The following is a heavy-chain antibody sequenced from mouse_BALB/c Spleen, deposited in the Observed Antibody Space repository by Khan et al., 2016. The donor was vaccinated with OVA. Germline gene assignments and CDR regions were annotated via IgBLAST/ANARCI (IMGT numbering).Heavy chain of an antibody. Sequence: QVQLQQSGAELARPGASVKMSCKASGYTFTSNTMHWVKQRPGQGLEWIGYINPRSGYTIYNQKFKDKVTLHADISSSTAYMPLSSLTSDDSAVYYCARRTTGYAMDDWGQGTSVTVSS. CDR3: ARRTTGYAMDD. J-gene: IGHJ4*01. CDR2: INPRSGYT. CDR1: GYTFTSNT. V-gene: IGHV1-4*01. D-gene: IGHD2-14*01.